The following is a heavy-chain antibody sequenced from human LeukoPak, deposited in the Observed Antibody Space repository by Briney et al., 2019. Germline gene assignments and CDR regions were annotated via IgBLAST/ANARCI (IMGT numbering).Heavy chain of an antibody. CDR2: IYYSGST. CDR1: GGSISSGGYY. D-gene: IGHD4-17*01. J-gene: IGHJ6*02. V-gene: IGHV4-31*03. CDR3: ARDAPLRVYGDYSAGLDA. Sequence: SETLSLTCTVSGGSISSGGYYWSWIRQHPGRGLEWIGYIYYSGSTYYNPSLKSRVTISVDTSKNQFSLKLSSVTAADTAVYYCARDAPLRVYGDYSAGLDAWGQGTTVTVSS.